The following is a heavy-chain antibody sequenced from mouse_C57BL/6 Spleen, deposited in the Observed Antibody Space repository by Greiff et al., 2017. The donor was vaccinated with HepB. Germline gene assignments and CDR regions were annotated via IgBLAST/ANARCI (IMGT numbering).Heavy chain of an antibody. Sequence: QVQLQQPGAELVKPGASVKLSCKASGYTFTSYWMQWVKQRPGQGLEWIGEIDPSDSYTNYNQKFKGKATLTVDTSSSTAYMQLSSLTSEDSAVYYCGSTYVAWFAYWGQGTLVTVSA. CDR1: GYTFTSYW. CDR2: IDPSDSYT. V-gene: IGHV1-50*01. D-gene: IGHD5-1*01. J-gene: IGHJ3*01. CDR3: GSTYVAWFAY.